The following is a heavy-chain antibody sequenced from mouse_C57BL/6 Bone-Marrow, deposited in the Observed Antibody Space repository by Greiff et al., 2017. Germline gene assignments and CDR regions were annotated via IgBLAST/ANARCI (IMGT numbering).Heavy chain of an antibody. CDR3: ARNDYGWFAY. Sequence: EVQLQESGPGLVKPSQSLSLTCSVTGYSITSGYYWNWLRQFPGNKLEWMGYISYDGSNNYNPSLKNRISITRDTSKNQFFLKLNSVTTEDTATYDCARNDYGWFAYWGQVTLVTVSA. J-gene: IGHJ3*01. CDR2: ISYDGSN. V-gene: IGHV3-6*01. CDR1: GYSITSGYY. D-gene: IGHD2-4*01.